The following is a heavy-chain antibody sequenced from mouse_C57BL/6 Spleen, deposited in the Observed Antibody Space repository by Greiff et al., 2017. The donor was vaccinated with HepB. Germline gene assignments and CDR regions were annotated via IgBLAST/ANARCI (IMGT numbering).Heavy chain of an antibody. CDR1: GFTFSDYG. CDR2: ISSGSSTI. J-gene: IGHJ4*01. CDR3: ARMSYYGSSYAMDY. V-gene: IGHV5-17*01. D-gene: IGHD1-1*01. Sequence: EVMLVESGGGLVKPGGSLKLSCAASGFTFSDYGMHWVRQAPEKGLEWVAYISSGSSTIYYADTVKGRFTISRDNAKNTLFLQMTSLRSEDTAMYYCARMSYYGSSYAMDYWGQGTSVTVSS.